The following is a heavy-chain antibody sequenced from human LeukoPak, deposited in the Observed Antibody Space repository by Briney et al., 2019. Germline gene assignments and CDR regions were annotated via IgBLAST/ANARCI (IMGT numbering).Heavy chain of an antibody. V-gene: IGHV3-74*01. CDR1: GFTFSSYW. D-gene: IGHD3-9*01. CDR2: INRDGSST. CDR3: AREKYDILTGYSTLGDY. Sequence: AGGSLRLSCAASGFTFSSYWMHWVRHAPGTGLVWVSRINRDGSSTSYADSVKGRFTISRDNAKNTLYLQMNSLRAEDTAVYYCAREKYDILTGYSTLGDYWGQGTLVTVSS. J-gene: IGHJ4*02.